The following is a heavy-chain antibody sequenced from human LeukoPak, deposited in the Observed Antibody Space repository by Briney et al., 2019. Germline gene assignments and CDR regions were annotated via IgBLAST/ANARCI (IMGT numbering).Heavy chain of an antibody. Sequence: KSGGSLRLSCAVSGFTFSSYAMSWVRQAPGKGLEWVSTISGSGGSTYYADSVKGRFTISRDNSKNTLYLQMNSLRAEDTAVYYCAKRIAAASTGLFDYWGQGTLVTVSS. V-gene: IGHV3-23*01. D-gene: IGHD6-13*01. CDR1: GFTFSSYA. J-gene: IGHJ4*02. CDR3: AKRIAAASTGLFDY. CDR2: ISGSGGST.